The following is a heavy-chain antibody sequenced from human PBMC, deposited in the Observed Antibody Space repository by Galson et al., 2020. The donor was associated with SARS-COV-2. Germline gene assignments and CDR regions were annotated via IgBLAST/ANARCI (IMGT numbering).Heavy chain of an antibody. J-gene: IGHJ3*02. Sequence: GGSLRLSCAASGFTFSSYWMSWVRQAPGKGLEWVANIKQDGSEKYYGDSVKGRFTISRDNAKNSLYLQMNSLRAEDTAVYYCASDSGYSSSWYGDAFDIWGQGTMVTVSS. D-gene: IGHD6-13*01. CDR2: IKQDGSEK. V-gene: IGHV3-7*01. CDR1: GFTFSSYW. CDR3: ASDSGYSSSWYGDAFDI.